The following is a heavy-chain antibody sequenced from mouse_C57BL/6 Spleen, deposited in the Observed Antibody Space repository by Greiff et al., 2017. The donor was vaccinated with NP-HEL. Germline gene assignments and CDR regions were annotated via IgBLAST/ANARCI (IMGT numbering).Heavy chain of an antibody. V-gene: IGHV1-59*01. CDR2: IDPSDSYT. CDR3: ARRGVYYDYDVDWFAY. D-gene: IGHD2-4*01. Sequence: QVQLKQPGAELVRPGTSVKLSCKASGYTFTSYWMHWVKQRPGQGLEWIGVIDPSDSYTNYNQKFKGKATLTVDTSSSTAYMQLSSLTSEDSAVYYCARRGVYYDYDVDWFAYWGQGTLVTVSA. J-gene: IGHJ3*01. CDR1: GYTFTSYW.